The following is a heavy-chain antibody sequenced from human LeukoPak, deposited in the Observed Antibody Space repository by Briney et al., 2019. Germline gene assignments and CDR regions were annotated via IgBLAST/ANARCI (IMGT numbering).Heavy chain of an antibody. CDR3: ARLSTHLRPVVTRKGFDH. Sequence: PSETLSLTCSVSGGSISTYYWTWVWQPPGKGVEWIGHFHYSGNTNYNPSLRSRATISVDTSKKEFSLKVTSVTAADTAVYYCARLSTHLRPVVTRKGFDHWRQDTLVTVSS. D-gene: IGHD4-23*01. J-gene: IGHJ4*02. CDR1: GGSISTYY. CDR2: FHYSGNT. V-gene: IGHV4-59*01.